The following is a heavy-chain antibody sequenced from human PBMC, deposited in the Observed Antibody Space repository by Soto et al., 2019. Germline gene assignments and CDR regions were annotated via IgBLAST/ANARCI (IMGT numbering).Heavy chain of an antibody. J-gene: IGHJ6*02. V-gene: IGHV1-18*01. CDR2: ISASNGNT. D-gene: IGHD6-13*01. CDR3: ARGKCSPPYYYDYGMDV. CDR1: GYTFTSNG. Sequence: QVPLVQSGAEVKKPGASVKVSCKASGYTFTSNGISWVRQAPGQGLEWMGWISASNGNTNYAQKLQGRVTMTTETSTSTDYMELRSLRSDDTAVYYCARGKCSPPYYYDYGMDVWGQGTTVTVSS.